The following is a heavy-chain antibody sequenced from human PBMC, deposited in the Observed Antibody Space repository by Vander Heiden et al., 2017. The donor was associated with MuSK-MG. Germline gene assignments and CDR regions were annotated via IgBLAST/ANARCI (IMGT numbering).Heavy chain of an antibody. J-gene: IGHJ5*02. Sequence: EEHLVESGGGLVQPGGSLRLSCAASGFTFSTYAMNWVRQAPGKGLEWVSYISSSASTVYYADSVRGRFTISRDNAQNSVYLQMNSLRAEDTAVYYCSQALRSWGQGTLVTVSS. CDR1: GFTFSTYA. CDR2: ISSSASTV. V-gene: IGHV3-48*01. D-gene: IGHD3-10*01. CDR3: SQALRS.